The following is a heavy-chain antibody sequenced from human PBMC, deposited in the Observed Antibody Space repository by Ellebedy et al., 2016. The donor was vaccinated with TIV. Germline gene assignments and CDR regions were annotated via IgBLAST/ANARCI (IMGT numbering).Heavy chain of an antibody. J-gene: IGHJ4*02. D-gene: IGHD6-13*01. Sequence: SETLSLXXAVSGGSISSGGYSWSWIRQPPGKGLEWIGYIYHSGSTNYNPSLKSRVTMSVDTSKNQFSLKLSSVTAADTAVYYCASGVPALGKVPYSSSPGYWGQGTLVTVSS. V-gene: IGHV4-30-2*01. CDR1: GGSISSGGYS. CDR3: ASGVPALGKVPYSSSPGY. CDR2: IYHSGST.